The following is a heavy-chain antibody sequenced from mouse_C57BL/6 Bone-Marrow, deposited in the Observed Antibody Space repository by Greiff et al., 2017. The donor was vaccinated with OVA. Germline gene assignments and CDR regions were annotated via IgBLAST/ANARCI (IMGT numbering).Heavy chain of an antibody. J-gene: IGHJ2*01. CDR2: IYIGNGYT. CDR1: GYSFTDYN. CDR3: ARVDFYYFDY. V-gene: IGHV1-58*01. Sequence: VQLKESGPELVKPGASVKISCKASGYSFTDYNMNWVKQRPGQGLEWIGYIYIGNGYTEYNEKFKGKATLTSDTSSSTAYMQLSSLTSEDSAIYFCARVDFYYFDYWGQGTTLTVSS.